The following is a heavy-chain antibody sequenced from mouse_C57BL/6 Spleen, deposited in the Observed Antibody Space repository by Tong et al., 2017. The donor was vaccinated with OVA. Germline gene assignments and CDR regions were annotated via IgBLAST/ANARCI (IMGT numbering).Heavy chain of an antibody. J-gene: IGHJ2*01. CDR3: ARSRYGSSLGYFDY. CDR1: GYSFTDYN. CDR2: INPNYGTT. D-gene: IGHD1-1*01. V-gene: IGHV1-39*01. Sequence: EVQLQESGPELVKPGASVKISCKASGYSFTDYNMNWVKQSNGKSLEWIGVINPNYGTTSYNQKFKGKATLTVDQSSSTAYMQLSSLTSEDSAVYYCARSRYGSSLGYFDYWGQGTTLTVSS.